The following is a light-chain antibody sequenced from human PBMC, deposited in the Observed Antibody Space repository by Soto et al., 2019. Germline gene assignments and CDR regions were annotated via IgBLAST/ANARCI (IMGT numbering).Light chain of an antibody. CDR2: EVT. J-gene: IGLJ3*02. CDR1: SSDVGHYDL. V-gene: IGLV2-23*02. Sequence: QAVVTQPASVSGSPGQSITISCTGASSDVGHYDLVSWYQQHPGKAPKLMISEVTKRPSGVSNRFSGSKSGNTASLTISGLQAEDEADYYCCSYAGSATRVFGGGTQLTVL. CDR3: CSYAGSATRV.